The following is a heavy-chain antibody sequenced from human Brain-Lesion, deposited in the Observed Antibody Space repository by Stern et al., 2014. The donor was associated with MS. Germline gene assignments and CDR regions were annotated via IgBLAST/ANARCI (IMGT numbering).Heavy chain of an antibody. J-gene: IGHJ6*02. Sequence: EVQLVESGGGLVKPGGSLRLSCEASGFTFNSYSMNWVRQAPGKGLEWVSSISVGCDYLSSADSVKGRFTISRATATNALFLLMNALKAEDTGVYYCARVDCSGTNCFYYFYGMDVWGQGTAVTVSS. V-gene: IGHV3-21*06. CDR3: ARVDCSGTNCFYYFYGMDV. D-gene: IGHD2-2*01. CDR1: GFTFNSYS. CDR2: ISVGCDYL.